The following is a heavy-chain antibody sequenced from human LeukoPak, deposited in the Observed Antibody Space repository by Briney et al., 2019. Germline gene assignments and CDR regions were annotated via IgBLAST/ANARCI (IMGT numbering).Heavy chain of an antibody. V-gene: IGHV1-69*05. Sequence: ASVKVSCKASGGTFSSYAISWVRQAPGQGLEWMGGIIPIFGTANYAQKFQGRVTITTDESTSTAYMELSSLRSEDTAAYYCASVPAASTFDYWGQGTLVTVSS. CDR3: ASVPAASTFDY. D-gene: IGHD2-2*01. CDR1: GGTFSSYA. CDR2: IIPIFGTA. J-gene: IGHJ4*02.